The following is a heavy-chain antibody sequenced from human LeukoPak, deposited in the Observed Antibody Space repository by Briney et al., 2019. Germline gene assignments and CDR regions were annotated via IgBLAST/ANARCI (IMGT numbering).Heavy chain of an antibody. CDR2: IYYSGST. V-gene: IGHV4-59*01. CDR3: ARGASYYYDSTPLGY. CDR1: GGSISTYY. Sequence: SQTLSLTCTVSGGSISTYYWSWIRQPPGKGLEWIGHIYYSGSTNYNPSLKSRVTISVDTSKNQFSLKLSSVTAADTAVYYCARGASYYYDSTPLGYWGQGTLVTVSS. J-gene: IGHJ4*02. D-gene: IGHD3-22*01.